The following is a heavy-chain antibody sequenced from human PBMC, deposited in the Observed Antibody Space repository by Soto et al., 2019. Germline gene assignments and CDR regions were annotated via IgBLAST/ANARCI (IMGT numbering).Heavy chain of an antibody. D-gene: IGHD3-9*01. CDR3: AISYDILTGYITSNNWFDP. CDR2: INPSGGST. Sequence: ASVKVSCKASGYTFTSYYMHWVRQAPGQGLDWMGIINPSGGSTSYAQKFQGRVTMTRDTSTSTVYMELSSLRSEDTAVYYCAISYDILTGYITSNNWFDPWGQGTLVTVSS. CDR1: GYTFTSYY. V-gene: IGHV1-46*03. J-gene: IGHJ5*02.